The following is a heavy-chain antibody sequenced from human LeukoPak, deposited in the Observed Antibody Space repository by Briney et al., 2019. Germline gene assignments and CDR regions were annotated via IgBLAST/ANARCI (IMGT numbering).Heavy chain of an antibody. CDR1: GFTFSDYC. Sequence: GGSVRLSCAASGFTFSDYCMSWIRQAPGGGLEWVAFISANGSTIYYADSVKGRFTISRDNAKNTLYLQMNSLRAEGTAVYYCAREDDGTSCYTCLDYWGQGTLVTVSS. D-gene: IGHD2-2*02. J-gene: IGHJ4*01. CDR3: AREDDGTSCYTCLDY. V-gene: IGHV3-11*04. CDR2: ISANGSTI.